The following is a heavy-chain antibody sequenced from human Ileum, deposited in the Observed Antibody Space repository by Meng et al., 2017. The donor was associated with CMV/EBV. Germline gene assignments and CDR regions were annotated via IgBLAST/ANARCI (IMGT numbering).Heavy chain of an antibody. Sequence: QVQLQEWGPGRVKPSETLSLTCTVSGGSVNNYYWSWIRQSAGKGLEWIGRFYSSDTYNYHPSLDSRVTMSLETSKNQFSLNLRSVTAADTATYYCARGPGASTREGFDYWGLGTLVTVSS. CDR2: FYSSDTY. J-gene: IGHJ4*02. V-gene: IGHV4-4*07. CDR1: GGSVNNYY. D-gene: IGHD1-26*01. CDR3: ARGPGASTREGFDY.